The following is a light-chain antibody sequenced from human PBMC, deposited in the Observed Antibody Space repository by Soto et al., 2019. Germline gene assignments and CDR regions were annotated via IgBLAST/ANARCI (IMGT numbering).Light chain of an antibody. V-gene: IGKV3-11*01. J-gene: IGKJ3*01. CDR2: DPS. CDR3: QQRSNWRPGFT. Sequence: EIVLTQSPATLSLSPGERATLSCRDSQSVSTYLAWYQQKPGQAPRLLIYDPSNRATAIPARFSGSGSGTDFTLTISSLEPEDFAVYYCQQRSNWRPGFTFGPGTKVDIK. CDR1: QSVSTY.